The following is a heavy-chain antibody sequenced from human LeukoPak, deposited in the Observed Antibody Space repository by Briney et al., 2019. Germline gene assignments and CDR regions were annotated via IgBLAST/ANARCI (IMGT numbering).Heavy chain of an antibody. CDR3: ARAPPRDVYIWGSYNFDY. D-gene: IGHD3-16*01. Sequence: ASVKVSCKASGYTVTGYYMHWVRQAPGQGLEWMGWINPNSGGTNYAQKFQGRVTMTRDTSISTAYMELSRLRSDDTAVYYCARAPPRDVYIWGSYNFDYWGQGTLVTVSS. CDR2: INPNSGGT. V-gene: IGHV1-2*02. J-gene: IGHJ4*02. CDR1: GYTVTGYY.